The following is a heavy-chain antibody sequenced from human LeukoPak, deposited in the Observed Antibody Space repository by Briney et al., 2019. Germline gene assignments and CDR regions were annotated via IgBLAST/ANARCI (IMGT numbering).Heavy chain of an antibody. Sequence: ASVKVSCKASGYIFTSYGISWVRQAPGQGLEWMGWISAYNGNTNYAQKLQGRVTMTTDTSTSTAYMELRSLRSDDTSVYYCARDSNRLWFGELLGAYYYYGMDVWGQGTTVTVSS. J-gene: IGHJ6*02. V-gene: IGHV1-18*01. CDR2: ISAYNGNT. D-gene: IGHD3-10*01. CDR1: GYIFTSYG. CDR3: ARDSNRLWFGELLGAYYYYGMDV.